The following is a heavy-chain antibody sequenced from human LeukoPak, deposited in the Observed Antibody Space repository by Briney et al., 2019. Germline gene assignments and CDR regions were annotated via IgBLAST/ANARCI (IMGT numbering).Heavy chain of an antibody. CDR1: GFTFDDYA. CDR2: ISGSDGST. J-gene: IGHJ5*01. Sequence: GRSLRLSCAASGFTFDDYAMHWVRQAPGKGLEWVSAISGSDGSTYYEGSVKGRFTISRDNSKNTLYLQMNSLRADDTAVYYCAKDGAVGIGAAPSWFDSWGQGTLLTVSS. V-gene: IGHV3-23*01. D-gene: IGHD6-13*01. CDR3: AKDGAVGIGAAPSWFDS.